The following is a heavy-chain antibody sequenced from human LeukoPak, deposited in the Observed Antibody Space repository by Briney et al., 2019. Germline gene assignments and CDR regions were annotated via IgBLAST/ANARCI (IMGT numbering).Heavy chain of an antibody. D-gene: IGHD7-27*01. CDR3: ARDGLLGYFDY. CDR1: GFTFSSYA. Sequence: GGSLRLSCAASGFTFSSYAMHWVRQAPGKGLEWVAVISYDGSNKYYADSVKGRFAISRDNSKNTLYLQMNSLRAEDTAVYYCARDGLLGYFDYWGQGTLVTVSS. J-gene: IGHJ4*02. CDR2: ISYDGSNK. V-gene: IGHV3-30*09.